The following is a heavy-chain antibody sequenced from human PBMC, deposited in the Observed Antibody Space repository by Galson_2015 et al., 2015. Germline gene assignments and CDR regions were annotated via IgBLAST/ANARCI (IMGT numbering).Heavy chain of an antibody. J-gene: IGHJ4*02. CDR2: ISSSSSTI. D-gene: IGHD4-23*01. CDR1: GFTFSTYS. Sequence: SLRLSCAASGFTFSTYSMNWVRQAPGKGLEWVSFISSSSSTIYYADSVKGRFTVSRDNAKNSLYLQMNSLRDEDTAVYYCSRDQDYGGNTAYYFDFWGQGTLVTVSS. V-gene: IGHV3-48*02. CDR3: SRDQDYGGNTAYYFDF.